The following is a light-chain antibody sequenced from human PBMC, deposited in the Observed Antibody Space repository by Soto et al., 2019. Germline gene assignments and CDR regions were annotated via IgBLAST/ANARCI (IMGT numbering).Light chain of an antibody. V-gene: IGKV1-33*01. CDR3: QQYDDLPSIT. Sequence: DIQMTQSPSSLSASIVDRVTITFQASQDIGNSLNWYQQLPGKPPKLLIYGATNLEAGVPLRFSGRGSGTHFTFTIASLEPEDIATYSCQQYDDLPSITFGQGTRLEI. CDR1: QDIGNS. J-gene: IGKJ5*01. CDR2: GAT.